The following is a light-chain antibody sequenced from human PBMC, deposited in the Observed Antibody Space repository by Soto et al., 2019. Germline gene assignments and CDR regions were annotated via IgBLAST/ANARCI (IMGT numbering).Light chain of an antibody. J-gene: IGKJ2*01. Sequence: DIQLTQSPASLSASVGDRVTIICRASQSISIYLNWYQQKPWKAPRLLIYAASSLQSEVPSRFSGGGSETDFNLTISSLQPEDFATYYCQQSSIRPLTFGQGTKLDIK. CDR2: AAS. V-gene: IGKV1-39*01. CDR1: QSISIY. CDR3: QQSSIRPLT.